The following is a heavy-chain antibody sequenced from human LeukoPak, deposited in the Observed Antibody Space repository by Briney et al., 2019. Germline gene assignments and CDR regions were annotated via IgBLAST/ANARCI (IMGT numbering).Heavy chain of an antibody. V-gene: IGHV3-23*01. D-gene: IGHD4-23*01. CDR1: GFTVSSNY. J-gene: IGHJ4*02. CDR3: AKEPTKTTAVTHFDY. CDR2: ISGSGGSA. Sequence: PGGSLRLSCAASGFTVSSNYMSWVRQAPGKGLEWVSAISGSGGSAYYADSAKGRFTISRDNSKNTLYLQMNSLRAEDTAVYYCAKEPTKTTAVTHFDYWGQGTLVTVSS.